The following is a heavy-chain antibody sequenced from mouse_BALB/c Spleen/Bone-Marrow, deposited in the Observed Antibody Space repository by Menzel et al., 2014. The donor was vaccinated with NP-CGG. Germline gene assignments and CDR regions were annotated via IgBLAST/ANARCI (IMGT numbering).Heavy chain of an antibody. CDR1: GFTFTDYY. Sequence: EVHLVESGGGLVQPGGSLRLSCATSGFTFTDYYMNWVRQPPGKALEWLGFIRNKANGYTTEYSASVKGRSTISRDNSQSILYLQMNTLRAEDSATYYCAGDKGSVFFDYWGQGTTLTVSS. J-gene: IGHJ2*01. D-gene: IGHD1-3*01. V-gene: IGHV7-3*02. CDR3: AGDKGSVFFDY. CDR2: IRNKANGYTT.